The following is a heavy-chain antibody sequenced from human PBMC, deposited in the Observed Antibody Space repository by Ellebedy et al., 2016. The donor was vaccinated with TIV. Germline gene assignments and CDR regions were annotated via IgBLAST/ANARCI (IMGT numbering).Heavy chain of an antibody. Sequence: GSLRLXXAVYGGSFSGYYWSWIRQPPGKGLEWIGEINHSGSTNYNPSLKSRVTISVDTSKNQFSLKLSSVTAADTAVYYCARLVAVAGLVDYWGQGTLVTVSS. CDR1: GGSFSGYY. D-gene: IGHD6-19*01. J-gene: IGHJ4*02. CDR3: ARLVAVAGLVDY. V-gene: IGHV4-34*01. CDR2: INHSGST.